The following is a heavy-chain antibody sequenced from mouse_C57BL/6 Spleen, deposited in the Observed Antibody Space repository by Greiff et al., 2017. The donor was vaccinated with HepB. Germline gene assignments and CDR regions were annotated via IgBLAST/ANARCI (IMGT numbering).Heavy chain of an antibody. V-gene: IGHV5-4*01. D-gene: IGHD2-5*01. Sequence: EVQVVESGGGLVKPGGSLKLSCAASGFTFSSYAMSWVRQTPEKRLEWVATISDGGSYTYYPDNVKGRFTISRDNAKNNLYLQMSHLKSEDTAMYYCAREPDYSNPYWYFDVWGTGTTVTVSS. CDR2: ISDGGSYT. CDR1: GFTFSSYA. J-gene: IGHJ1*03. CDR3: AREPDYSNPYWYFDV.